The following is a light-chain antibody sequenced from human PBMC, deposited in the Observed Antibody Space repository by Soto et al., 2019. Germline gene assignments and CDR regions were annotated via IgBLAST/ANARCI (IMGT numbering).Light chain of an antibody. Sequence: EIVMTQSPATLSVSPGERVTLSCRASQNIDINLAWFQQKPGQSPRFLIYGASTRATGIPARFSGSGSGTEFTLTISSLEFEVFEFYYCHQYHNWFTFGQGTKLDIK. CDR1: QNIDIN. V-gene: IGKV3-15*01. CDR2: GAS. CDR3: HQYHNWFT. J-gene: IGKJ2*01.